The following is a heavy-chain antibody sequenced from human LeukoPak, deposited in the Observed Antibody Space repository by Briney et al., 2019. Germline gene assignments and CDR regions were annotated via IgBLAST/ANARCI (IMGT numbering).Heavy chain of an antibody. CDR1: GGSISSGGYY. CDR2: IYYSGST. Sequence: PSQTLSLTCTVSGGSISSGGYYWSWIRQHPGKGLEWLGYIYYSGSTYYNPSLKSRVTISVDTSKNQFSLKLSSVTAADTAVYYRAREGYCGGDCYVDYWGQGTLVTVSS. J-gene: IGHJ4*02. V-gene: IGHV4-31*03. CDR3: AREGYCGGDCYVDY. D-gene: IGHD2-21*02.